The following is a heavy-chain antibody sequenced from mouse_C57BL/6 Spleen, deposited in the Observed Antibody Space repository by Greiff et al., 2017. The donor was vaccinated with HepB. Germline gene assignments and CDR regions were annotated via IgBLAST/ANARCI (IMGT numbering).Heavy chain of an antibody. Sequence: VKLVESGAELARPGASVKLSCKASGYTFTSYGISWVKQRTGQGLEWIGEIYPRSGNTYYNEKFKGKATLTADKSSSTAYMELRSLTSEDSAVYFCARGGNYGNYVGYWGQGTTLTVSS. CDR1: GYTFTSYG. CDR2: IYPRSGNT. V-gene: IGHV1-81*01. CDR3: ARGGNYGNYVGY. J-gene: IGHJ2*01. D-gene: IGHD2-1*01.